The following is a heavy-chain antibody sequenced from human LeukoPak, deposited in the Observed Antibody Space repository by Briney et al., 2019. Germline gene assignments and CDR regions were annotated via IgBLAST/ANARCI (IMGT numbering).Heavy chain of an antibody. J-gene: IGHJ4*02. CDR2: ISGSGGST. D-gene: IGHD1-26*01. V-gene: IGHV3-23*01. Sequence: GGSLRLSCAASGFTFSSYAMSWVRQAPGKGLEWVPAISGSGGSTYYADSVKGRFTISRDNSKNTLYLQMNSLRAEDTAVYYCAKGTSGSYRNYFDYWGQGTLVTVSS. CDR3: AKGTSGSYRNYFDY. CDR1: GFTFSSYA.